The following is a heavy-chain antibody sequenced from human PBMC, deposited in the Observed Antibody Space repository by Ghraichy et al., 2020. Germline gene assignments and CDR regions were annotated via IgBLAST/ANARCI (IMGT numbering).Heavy chain of an antibody. CDR3: ARDGDTGMPD. Sequence: SQTLSLTCTVSGASISNYYWSWIRQSPVRGLEWIGYLFYSGSTTYNTSLKSRVSISVDTAKRQLFLKLTSVTAADTAVYYCARDGDTGMPDWGQGKLFTVSS. V-gene: IGHV4-59*01. CDR1: GASISNYY. J-gene: IGHJ4*02. D-gene: IGHD5-18*01. CDR2: LFYSGST.